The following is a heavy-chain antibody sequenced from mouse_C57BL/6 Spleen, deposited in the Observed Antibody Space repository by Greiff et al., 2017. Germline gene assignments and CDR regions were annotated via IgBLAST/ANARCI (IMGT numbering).Heavy chain of an antibody. CDR3: ARGDNYLDY. CDR1: GFTFSDYG. Sequence: EVKLVESGGGLVKPGGSLKLSCAASGFTFSDYGLHWVRQAPEKGLEWVAYISSGSSTIYYADTVKGRFTISRDNAKNTLFLQMTSLRSADTAMYYCARGDNYLDYWGQGATLTGSS. V-gene: IGHV5-17*01. CDR2: ISSGSSTI. J-gene: IGHJ2*01.